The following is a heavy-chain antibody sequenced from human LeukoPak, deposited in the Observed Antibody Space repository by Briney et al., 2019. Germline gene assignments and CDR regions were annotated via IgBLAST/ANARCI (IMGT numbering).Heavy chain of an antibody. CDR1: GYTFTGYY. Sequence: ASVKVSCKASGYTFTGYYIHWVRQAPGQGLEWMGWMNPKSGGTKYAQKFQGRVTMTRDTSITTAYMDLSRLTSDDTAVYYYAREGGPPAAGTVGNWFDPWGQGTLVTVSS. CDR2: MNPKSGGT. V-gene: IGHV1-2*02. D-gene: IGHD6-13*01. CDR3: AREGGPPAAGTVGNWFDP. J-gene: IGHJ5*02.